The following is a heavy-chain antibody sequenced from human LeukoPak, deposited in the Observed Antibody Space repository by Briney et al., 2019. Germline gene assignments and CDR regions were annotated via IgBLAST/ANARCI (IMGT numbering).Heavy chain of an antibody. Sequence: PSETLSLTCTVSGYSISSGYYWSWIRQPPGKGLEWIGYIYYSGSTNYNPSLKSRVTISVDTSKNQFSLKLSSVTAADTAVYYCARDGIAVAGMDYYYYMDVWGKGTTVTVSS. CDR2: IYYSGST. CDR1: GYSISSGYY. V-gene: IGHV4-61*01. CDR3: ARDGIAVAGMDYYYYMDV. J-gene: IGHJ6*03. D-gene: IGHD6-19*01.